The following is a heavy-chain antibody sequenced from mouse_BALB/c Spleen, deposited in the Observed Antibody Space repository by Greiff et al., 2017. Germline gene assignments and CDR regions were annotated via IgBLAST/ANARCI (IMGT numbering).Heavy chain of an antibody. CDR1: GYTFTDYW. V-gene: IGHV1-69*01. J-gene: IGHJ3*01. Sequence: VQLQQPGAELVMPGASVKMSCKASGYTFTDYWMHWVKQRPGQGLEWIGAIDTSDSYTSYNQKFKGKATLTVDESSSTAYMQLSSLTSEDSAVYYCTIEDGAFAYWGQGTLVTVSA. CDR3: TIEDGAFAY. CDR2: IDTSDSYT.